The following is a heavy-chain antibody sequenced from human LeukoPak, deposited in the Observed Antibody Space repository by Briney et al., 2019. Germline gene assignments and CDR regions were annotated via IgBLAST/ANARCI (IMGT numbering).Heavy chain of an antibody. CDR1: GFTVNSNY. D-gene: IGHD4-23*01. J-gene: IGHJ4*02. CDR3: ARDFGGY. CDR2: IYSGGAT. Sequence: PGGSLRLSCVVSGFTVNSNYMSWVRQAPGKGLEWVSVIYSGGATYYADSVKGRFTISRDISKNTLYLQMNNLRAEDTAVYYCARDFGGYWGQGTLVTVSS. V-gene: IGHV3-53*01.